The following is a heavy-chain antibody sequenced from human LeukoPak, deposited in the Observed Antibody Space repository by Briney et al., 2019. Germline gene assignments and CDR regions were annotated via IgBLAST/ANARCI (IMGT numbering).Heavy chain of an antibody. CDR1: GFTFSSYG. CDR3: AKGPGPCSGGTCYFVTLLNFES. Sequence: GGSLRLSCAASGFTFSSYGMSWVRQAPGKGLEWVSAISGSGGSTYYADSVKGRFTISRDNSKNTLYLQMNSLRAEDTAVYYCAKGPGPCSGGTCYFVTLLNFESWGQGTLVTVSS. CDR2: ISGSGGST. D-gene: IGHD2-15*01. V-gene: IGHV3-23*01. J-gene: IGHJ4*02.